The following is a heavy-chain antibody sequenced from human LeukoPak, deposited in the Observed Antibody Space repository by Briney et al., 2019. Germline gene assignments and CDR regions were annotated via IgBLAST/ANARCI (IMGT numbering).Heavy chain of an antibody. CDR2: INHSGST. Sequence: SETLSLTCAVYGGSFSGYYWSWIRQPPGKGLEWIGEINHSGSTNYNPSLKSRVTISVDTSKNQFSLKLSSVTAADTAVYYCARDLGYYYDSSGYYALWGQGTLVTVSS. CDR3: ARDLGYYYDSSGYYAL. V-gene: IGHV4-34*01. J-gene: IGHJ4*02. D-gene: IGHD3-22*01. CDR1: GGSFSGYY.